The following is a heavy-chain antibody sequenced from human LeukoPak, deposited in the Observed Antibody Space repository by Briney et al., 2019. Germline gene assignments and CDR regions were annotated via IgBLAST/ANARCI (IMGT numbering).Heavy chain of an antibody. J-gene: IGHJ4*02. CDR3: AKDWAYGDYPLNY. CDR1: GFTFSSHA. V-gene: IGHV3-23*01. Sequence: GGSLRLSCTASGFTFSSHAMSWVSRAPGKGLECVSSISTGGGTTYYTDSVKGRFTISRDNSKNTLYLQMTSLTAEDTAVYYCAKDWAYGDYPLNYWGQGTLVTVSS. CDR2: ISTGGGTT. D-gene: IGHD4-17*01.